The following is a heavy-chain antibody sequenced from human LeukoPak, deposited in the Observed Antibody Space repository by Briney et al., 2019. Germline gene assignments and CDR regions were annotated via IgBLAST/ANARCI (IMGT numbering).Heavy chain of an antibody. D-gene: IGHD2-15*01. CDR2: FYYRGRT. CDR1: GGSLSSDY. J-gene: IGHJ4*02. V-gene: IGHV4-59*01. Sequence: SETLSLTFTVSGGSLSSDYWSWIRQPPGKGLDWIGYFYYRGRTDYKPSLTSGVTISVDTSKNQFSLNLNPVTASDTAIYYCARVVVCSRGSCYEDYWGQGTLVTVSS. CDR3: ARVVVCSRGSCYEDY.